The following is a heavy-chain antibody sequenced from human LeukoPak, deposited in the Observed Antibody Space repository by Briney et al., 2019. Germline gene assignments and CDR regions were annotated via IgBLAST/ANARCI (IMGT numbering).Heavy chain of an antibody. Sequence: ASVKVSCKASGYTFTSYGISWVRQAPGQGLEWMGGFDPEDGETIYAQKFQGRVTMTEDTSTDTAYMELSSLRSEDTAVYYCATGQPQLRFLEWLSRRVSYFDYWGQGTLVTVSS. CDR2: FDPEDGET. D-gene: IGHD3-3*01. CDR3: ATGQPQLRFLEWLSRRVSYFDY. V-gene: IGHV1-24*01. J-gene: IGHJ4*02. CDR1: GYTFTSYG.